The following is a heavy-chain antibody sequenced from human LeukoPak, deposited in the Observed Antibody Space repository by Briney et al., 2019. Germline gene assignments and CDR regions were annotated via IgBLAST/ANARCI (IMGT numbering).Heavy chain of an antibody. CDR2: ISWSSGNI. J-gene: IGHJ4*02. Sequence: TGGSLRLSCAASGFTFDDYAMHWVRQPPGKGLEWVSGISWSSGNIVYADSVKGRFTISRDNAKNSLYLQMNTLRAEDTAVYYCAREAEGFDLWGQGTLVTVSS. CDR1: GFTFDDYA. D-gene: IGHD6-19*01. V-gene: IGHV3-9*01. CDR3: AREAEGFDL.